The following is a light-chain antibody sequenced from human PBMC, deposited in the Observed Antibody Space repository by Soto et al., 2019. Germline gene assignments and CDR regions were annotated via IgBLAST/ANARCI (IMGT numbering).Light chain of an antibody. CDR1: QSVSRK. Sequence: EMVLTQSPATLSVSPGERATISCRASQSVSRKLAWYQQRPGQAPRLLVYDTSTWATGIPGRFSGSGSGTDFTLTISIRQSEDFAVYSCQDYNICSQLYTFGQGTQLEIK. J-gene: IGKJ2*01. CDR2: DTS. V-gene: IGKV3-15*01. CDR3: QDYNICSQLYT.